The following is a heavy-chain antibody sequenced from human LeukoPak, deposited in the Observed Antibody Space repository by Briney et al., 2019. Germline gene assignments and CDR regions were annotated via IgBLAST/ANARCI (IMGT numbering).Heavy chain of an antibody. CDR2: IYYSGST. CDR3: ARRGFWVRGKGWFDY. J-gene: IGHJ4*02. V-gene: IGHV4-39*01. CDR1: GGSISSSSYY. Sequence: PSETLSLTCTVSGGSISSSSYYWGWIRQPPGKGLEWIGSIYYSGSTYYNPSLKSRVTISVDTSKNQFSLKLSSVTAADTAVYYCARRGFWVRGKGWFDYWGQGTLVTVSS. D-gene: IGHD3-10*01.